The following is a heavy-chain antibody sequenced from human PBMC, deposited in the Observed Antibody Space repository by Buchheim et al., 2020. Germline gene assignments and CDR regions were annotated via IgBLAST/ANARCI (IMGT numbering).Heavy chain of an antibody. J-gene: IGHJ4*02. V-gene: IGHV3-7*03. CDR1: GFTFSPYW. D-gene: IGHD3-10*01. CDR3: ACERYYGSGSPVDY. CDR2: IKQAGSEK. Sequence: EVQLVESGGGLVQPGGSLRLSCAASGFTFSPYWMSWVRQAPGRGVEWVANIKQAGSEKYYVGCVRGGFTISRDNAKNSLYLQMNSLRTEVTAVDYCACERYYGSGSPVDYWGQGTL.